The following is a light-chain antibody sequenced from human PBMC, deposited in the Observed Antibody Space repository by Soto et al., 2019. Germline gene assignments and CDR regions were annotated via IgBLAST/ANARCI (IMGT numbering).Light chain of an antibody. Sequence: GDRVTITCRASQSISSWLAWYQQKPGKAPKLLIYDASSLESGVPSRFSGSGSGTDFTLTISCLQSEDFATYYCQQYNSYPWTFGQGTKVDIK. CDR2: DAS. CDR3: QQYNSYPWT. CDR1: QSISSW. J-gene: IGKJ1*01. V-gene: IGKV1-5*01.